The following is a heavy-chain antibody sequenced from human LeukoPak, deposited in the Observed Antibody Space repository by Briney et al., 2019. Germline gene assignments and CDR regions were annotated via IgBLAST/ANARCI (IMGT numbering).Heavy chain of an antibody. Sequence: GGSLRLSCAASGFTFSNYGMSWVRQAPGKGLEWVSAISGSGASTFYADSVKGRFTISRDNSKNTLYLQMNSLRAEDTAVYYCAKNGALDYYGSGSYYFTGYHYYYYYMDVWGKGTTVTISS. J-gene: IGHJ6*03. V-gene: IGHV3-23*01. D-gene: IGHD3-10*01. CDR2: ISGSGAST. CDR3: AKNGALDYYGSGSYYFTGYHYYYYYMDV. CDR1: GFTFSNYG.